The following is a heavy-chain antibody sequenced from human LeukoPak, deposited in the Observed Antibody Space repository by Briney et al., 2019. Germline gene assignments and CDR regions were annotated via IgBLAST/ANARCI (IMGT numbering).Heavy chain of an antibody. CDR3: ARGGVNYKIAGP. CDR1: GGSITSYH. D-gene: IGHD3-10*01. CDR2: IYYSGST. J-gene: IGHJ5*02. Sequence: SETLSLTCTVSGGSITSYHWSWIRQPPGKGLEWIGYIYYSGSTNYNPSLKSRVTISVDTSKNQFPLKLSSVTAADTAVYYCARGGVNYKIAGPWGQGALVTVSS. V-gene: IGHV4-59*01.